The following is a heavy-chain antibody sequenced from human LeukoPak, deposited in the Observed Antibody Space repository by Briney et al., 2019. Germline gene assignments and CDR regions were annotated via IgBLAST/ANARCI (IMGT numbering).Heavy chain of an antibody. Sequence: GGSLRLSCAASGFTFSYFWMHWFRQTPGKGLVWVSCTNTDGSYSSYADSVKGRFTTSRDNVRNTLYLQMSSLRAEDSAVYYCARDFDGPRASDYWGQGISVTVSS. CDR2: TNTDGSYS. D-gene: IGHD4-17*01. J-gene: IGHJ4*02. CDR1: GFTFSYFW. CDR3: ARDFDGPRASDY. V-gene: IGHV3-74*01.